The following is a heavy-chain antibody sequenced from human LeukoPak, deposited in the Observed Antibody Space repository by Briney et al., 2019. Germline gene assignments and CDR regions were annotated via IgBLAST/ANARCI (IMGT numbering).Heavy chain of an antibody. J-gene: IGHJ4*02. CDR1: GFTFSSYG. Sequence: GRSLRFSCAASGFTFSSYGMHWVRQAPGMGLDWVAVISYDGTNKYYADSVRGRFTISRDNSKNTLYLQMDSLRTEDTAVYYCARVELYASGWYGSIDYWGQGTLVAVSS. V-gene: IGHV3-30*03. CDR2: ISYDGTNK. CDR3: ARVELYASGWYGSIDY. D-gene: IGHD6-19*01.